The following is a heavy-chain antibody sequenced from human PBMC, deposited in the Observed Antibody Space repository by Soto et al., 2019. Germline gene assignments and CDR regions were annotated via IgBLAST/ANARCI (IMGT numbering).Heavy chain of an antibody. D-gene: IGHD2-2*01. J-gene: IGHJ5*02. Sequence: GGSLRLSCAASGFTFRSYSINWVRQAPGKGLEWVSSISSSSSYIYYADSVKGRFTISRDNAKNSLYLQMNSLRAEDTAVYYCAKSRAIVVVPAAIGWFDPWGQGTLVTVSS. CDR1: GFTFRSYS. CDR2: ISSSSSYI. CDR3: AKSRAIVVVPAAIGWFDP. V-gene: IGHV3-21*01.